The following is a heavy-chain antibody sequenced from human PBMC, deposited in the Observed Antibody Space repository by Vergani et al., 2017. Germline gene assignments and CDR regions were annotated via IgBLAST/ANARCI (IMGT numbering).Heavy chain of an antibody. D-gene: IGHD3-22*01. J-gene: IGHJ4*02. CDR2: ISGSGGST. V-gene: IGHV3-23*01. Sequence: EVQLLESGGGLVQPGGSLRLSCAASGFTFSSYAMSWVRQAPGKGLEWVSAISGSGGSTYYADSVKGRFTISRDNSKNTLYLKMNSLRAEDTAVYYCAKDLGHYYYDSSGYLYWGQGTLVTVSS. CDR3: AKDLGHYYYDSSGYLY. CDR1: GFTFSSYA.